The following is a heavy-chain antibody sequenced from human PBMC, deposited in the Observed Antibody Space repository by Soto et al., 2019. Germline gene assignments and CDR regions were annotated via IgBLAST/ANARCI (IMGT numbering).Heavy chain of an antibody. CDR1: GDSISSYY. V-gene: IGHV4-59*01. CDR2: LYYGRSA. CDR3: ALRSMAVVPEY. J-gene: IGHJ4*02. Sequence: QVQLQESGPGLVKPSETLSLTCAVSGDSISSYYCMWIRQPPGKGLESIGYLYYGRSANYKPSLSSRVTLSVDTSTNQCSLTLCSMSAADTAVYYCALRSMAVVPEYWGQGTLVTVSS. D-gene: IGHD3-22*01.